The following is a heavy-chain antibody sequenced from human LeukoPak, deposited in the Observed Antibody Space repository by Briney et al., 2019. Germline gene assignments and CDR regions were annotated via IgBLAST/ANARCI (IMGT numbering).Heavy chain of an antibody. V-gene: IGHV4-34*01. D-gene: IGHD3-10*01. CDR3: ARRYYYNLGSFPFDF. CDR1: GGPFSGYF. Sequence: SETLSLTCAVSGGPFSGYFWSWIRLSSGKGLEWIGEIHNSGTTNYNPSLNSRVAISEDTSKNQFYLNLSSVTAADTAVYYCARRYYYNLGSFPFDFWGQGTLVTVSS. CDR2: IHNSGTT. J-gene: IGHJ4*02.